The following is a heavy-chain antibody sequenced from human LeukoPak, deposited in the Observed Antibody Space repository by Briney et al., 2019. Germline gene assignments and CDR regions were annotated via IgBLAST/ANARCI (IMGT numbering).Heavy chain of an antibody. Sequence: SGTLSLTCTVSGGSISSYYWSRIRQPPGKGLEWIGYIYYSGSTNYNPSLKSRVTISVDTSKNQFSLKLSSVTAADTAVYYCARDRGVLAYYYGMDVWGQGTTVTVSS. CDR2: IYYSGST. CDR1: GGSISSYY. CDR3: ARDRGVLAYYYGMDV. J-gene: IGHJ6*02. V-gene: IGHV4-59*13. D-gene: IGHD3-16*01.